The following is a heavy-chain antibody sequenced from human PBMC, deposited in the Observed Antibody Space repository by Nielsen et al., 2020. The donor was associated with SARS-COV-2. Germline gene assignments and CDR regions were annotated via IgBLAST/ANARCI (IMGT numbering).Heavy chain of an antibody. CDR1: GGSISSGGYC. J-gene: IGHJ3*02. CDR2: IYYSGST. Sequence: SETLSLTCTVSGGSISSGGYCWSWIRQHPGKGLEWIGYIYYSGSTYYNPSLKSRVTISVDTSKNQFSLKLSSVTAADTAVYYCARAFSSWIVVVINAFDIWGQGTMVTVSS. V-gene: IGHV4-31*03. D-gene: IGHD3-22*01. CDR3: ARAFSSWIVVVINAFDI.